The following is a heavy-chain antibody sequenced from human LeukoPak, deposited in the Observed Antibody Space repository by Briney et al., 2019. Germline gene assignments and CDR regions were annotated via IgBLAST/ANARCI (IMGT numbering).Heavy chain of an antibody. J-gene: IGHJ4*02. D-gene: IGHD2-21*01. CDR3: AKGYCGGYCPFDY. CDR1: GFIVSNNY. V-gene: IGHV3-30*18. CDR2: ISYDGSNK. Sequence: GGSLKLSCVASGFIVSNNYMSWVRQAPGMGLEWVAVISYDGSNKYYADSVKGRFTIPRDNSKNTQYLQMNSLRAEDTAVYYCAKGYCGGYCPFDYWGQGTLVTVSS.